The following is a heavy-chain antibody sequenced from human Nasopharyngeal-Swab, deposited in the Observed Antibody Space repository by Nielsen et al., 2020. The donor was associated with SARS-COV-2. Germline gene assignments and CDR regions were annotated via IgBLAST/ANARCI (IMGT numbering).Heavy chain of an antibody. V-gene: IGHV4-39*07. CDR3: AREVGGDGYHEY. CDR2: ISYTGTT. D-gene: IGHD5-24*01. J-gene: IGHJ4*02. Sequence: SETLSLTCAVSGDSISGSNSYWGWIRQPPGKGLEWIGSISYTGTTYYNPSLRSRVTVSVDTSQNQFSLKLTSVTAADTAVYYCAREVGGDGYHEYWGQGSLVTVSS. CDR1: GDSISGSNSY.